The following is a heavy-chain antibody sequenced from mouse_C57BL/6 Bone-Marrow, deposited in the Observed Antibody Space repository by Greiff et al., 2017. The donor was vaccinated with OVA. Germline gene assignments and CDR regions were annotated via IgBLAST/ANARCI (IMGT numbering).Heavy chain of an antibody. CDR3: ARSRITTVVAD. Sequence: QVQLQQSGAELARPGASVKLSCKASGYTFTSYGISWVKQRTGQGLEWIGEIYPRSGNTYYNEKFKGKATLTADKSASTAYMELRSLTSEDSAVYFCARSRITTVVADWGQGTTLTVSS. D-gene: IGHD1-1*01. V-gene: IGHV1-81*01. J-gene: IGHJ2*01. CDR2: IYPRSGNT. CDR1: GYTFTSYG.